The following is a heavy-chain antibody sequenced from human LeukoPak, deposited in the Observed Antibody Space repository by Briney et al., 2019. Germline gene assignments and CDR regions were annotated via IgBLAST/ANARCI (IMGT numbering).Heavy chain of an antibody. Sequence: AASVKVSRKASGYTFTGYYMHWVRQAPGQGLEWMGRINPNSGGTNYAQKFQGRVTMTRDTSISTAYMELSRLRSDDTAVYYCARDRVRGNNWFDPWGQGTLVTVSS. V-gene: IGHV1-2*06. D-gene: IGHD3-10*01. CDR3: ARDRVRGNNWFDP. CDR1: GYTFTGYY. J-gene: IGHJ5*02. CDR2: INPNSGGT.